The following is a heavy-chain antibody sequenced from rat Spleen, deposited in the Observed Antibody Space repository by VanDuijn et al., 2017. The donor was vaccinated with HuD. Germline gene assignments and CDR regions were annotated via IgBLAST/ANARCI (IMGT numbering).Heavy chain of an antibody. D-gene: IGHD2-2*01. J-gene: IGHJ3*01. Sequence: EVQLVESGGGLVQPGRTLKLSCPASGFTFSDYYMVWVRQAPKTGLEWVATITYDGSGTYYRDSVKGRFTISRDNAKNTLYLQMDSLRSEDTATYYCARPSYGYPFAYWGQGTLVTVSS. CDR2: ITYDGSGT. CDR1: GFTFSDYY. CDR3: ARPSYGYPFAY. V-gene: IGHV5-7*01.